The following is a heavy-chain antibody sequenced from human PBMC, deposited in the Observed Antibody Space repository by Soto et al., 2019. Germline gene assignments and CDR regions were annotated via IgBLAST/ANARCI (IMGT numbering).Heavy chain of an antibody. CDR1: GFIFSNYW. V-gene: IGHV3-7*01. Sequence: GSLRLSCEASGFIFSNYWMNWVRQAPGKGLEWLANIKKDGSEKYYVDSAKGRFTISRDNAKNSLYLQMNSLRAEDTAVYFCARDDCSGTSCYSEYYSYGMDVWGQGTTVTVSS. D-gene: IGHD2-2*02. CDR2: IKKDGSEK. J-gene: IGHJ6*02. CDR3: ARDDCSGTSCYSEYYSYGMDV.